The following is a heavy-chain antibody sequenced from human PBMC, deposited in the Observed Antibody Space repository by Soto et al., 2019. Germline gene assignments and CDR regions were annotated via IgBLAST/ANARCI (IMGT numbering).Heavy chain of an antibody. V-gene: IGHV1-69*02. Sequence: QVQLVQSGAEVKKPGSSVKVSCKASGGTFSSYTISWVRQAPGQGLEWMGRIIPILGIANYAQKFQGRVTITADKPTSTAYMELSSLRSEDTAVYYCAADNCGGDCSNFDYWGQGTLVTVSS. J-gene: IGHJ4*02. CDR2: IIPILGIA. CDR3: AADNCGGDCSNFDY. CDR1: GGTFSSYT. D-gene: IGHD2-21*02.